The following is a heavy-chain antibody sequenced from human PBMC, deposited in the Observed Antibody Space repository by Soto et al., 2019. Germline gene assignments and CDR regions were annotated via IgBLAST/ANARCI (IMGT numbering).Heavy chain of an antibody. V-gene: IGHV1-18*01. D-gene: IGHD3-10*01. Sequence: ASVKVSCKASGGTFSSYTISWVRQAPGQGLEWMGWISAYNGNTNYAQKLQGRVTMTTDTSTSTAYMELRSLRSDDTAVYYCARPLMVRGVIPPGLDYYYYYGMDVWGQGTTVTVSS. J-gene: IGHJ6*02. CDR3: ARPLMVRGVIPPGLDYYYYYGMDV. CDR1: GGTFSSYT. CDR2: ISAYNGNT.